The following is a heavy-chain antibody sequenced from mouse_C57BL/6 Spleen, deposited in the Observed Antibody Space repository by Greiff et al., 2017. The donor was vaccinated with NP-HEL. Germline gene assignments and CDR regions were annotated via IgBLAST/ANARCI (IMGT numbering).Heavy chain of an antibody. Sequence: QVTLKVCGPGILQSSQTLSLTCSFSGFSLSTSGMGVSWIRQPSGKGLEWLAHIYWDDDKRYNPSLKSRLTISKDTSRNQVFLKITSVDTADTATYYCARRARSNYFYYAMDYWGQGTSVTVSS. CDR2: IYWDDDK. D-gene: IGHD2-5*01. V-gene: IGHV8-12*01. CDR3: ARRARSNYFYYAMDY. CDR1: GFSLSTSGMG. J-gene: IGHJ4*01.